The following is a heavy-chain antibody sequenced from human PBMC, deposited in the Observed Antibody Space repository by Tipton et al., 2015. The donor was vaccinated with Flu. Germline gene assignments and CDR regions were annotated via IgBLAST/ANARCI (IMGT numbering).Heavy chain of an antibody. D-gene: IGHD2-21*02. CDR3: ATSGLAVVTAMGFDY. Sequence: CAASGFTFSSYAMHWVRQAPGKGLEWVAVISYDGSNKYYADSVKGRFTISRDNSKNTLYLQMNSLRAEDTAVYYCATSGLAVVTAMGFDYWGQGTLVTVSS. CDR2: ISYDGSNK. V-gene: IGHV3-30-3*01. CDR1: GFTFSSYA. J-gene: IGHJ4*02.